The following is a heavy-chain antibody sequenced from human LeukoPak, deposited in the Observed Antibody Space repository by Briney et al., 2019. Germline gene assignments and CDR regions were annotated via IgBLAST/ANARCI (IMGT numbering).Heavy chain of an antibody. J-gene: IGHJ4*02. V-gene: IGHV1-18*01. CDR2: ISAYNGNT. CDR1: GYTFTSYG. CDR3: VREATGGWYSSYYFDY. D-gene: IGHD6-19*01. Sequence: ASVKVSCKASGYTFTSYGISWVRQAPGQGLEWMGWISAYNGNTNYAQKLQGRVTMTTDTSTSTAYMELRSLRSDDTAVYYCVREATGGWYSSYYFDYWGQGTLVTVSS.